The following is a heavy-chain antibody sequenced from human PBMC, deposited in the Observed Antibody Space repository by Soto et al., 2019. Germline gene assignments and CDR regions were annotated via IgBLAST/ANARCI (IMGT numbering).Heavy chain of an antibody. Sequence: GASVKVSCKASGYTFTSYGISWVRQAPGQGLEWMGWISAYNGNTNYAQKLQGRVTMTTDTSTSTAYMELRSLRSDDTAVYYCARDPGITGTILGYYYYYGMDVWGQGTTVTVSS. CDR1: GYTFTSYG. D-gene: IGHD1-7*01. CDR2: ISAYNGNT. J-gene: IGHJ6*02. V-gene: IGHV1-18*01. CDR3: ARDPGITGTILGYYYYYGMDV.